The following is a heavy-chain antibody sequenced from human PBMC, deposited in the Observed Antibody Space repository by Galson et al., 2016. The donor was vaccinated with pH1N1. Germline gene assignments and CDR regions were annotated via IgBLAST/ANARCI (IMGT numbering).Heavy chain of an antibody. CDR2: ISYDGSHK. D-gene: IGHD3-22*01. CDR3: ARPDESTKWFTEDAFDI. V-gene: IGHV3-30-3*01. Sequence: SLRLSCAASGFTFSSCAMHWVRQAPDKGLEWVAVISYDGSHKYHADSVRGRFTISRDNSKNTLYLQMNSLRAEDTAVYYCARPDESTKWFTEDAFDIWGQGTMVIVSS. CDR1: GFTFSSCA. J-gene: IGHJ3*02.